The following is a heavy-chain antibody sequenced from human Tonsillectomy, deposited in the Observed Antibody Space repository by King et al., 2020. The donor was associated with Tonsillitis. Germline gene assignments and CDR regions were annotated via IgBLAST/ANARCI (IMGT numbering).Heavy chain of an antibody. CDR3: TTEGDV. CDR2: IKSKTDGGTT. V-gene: IGHV3-15*01. CDR1: GFTFSNAW. Sequence: VQLVESGGGLVKPGGSLRLSCAASGFTFSNAWMSWVRQAPGKGLEWGGRIKSKTDGGTTDYAAPVKGRFTISRDDSKNTLYLQMNSLKTEDTAVYYCTTEGDVWGQGTTVTVSS. J-gene: IGHJ6*02.